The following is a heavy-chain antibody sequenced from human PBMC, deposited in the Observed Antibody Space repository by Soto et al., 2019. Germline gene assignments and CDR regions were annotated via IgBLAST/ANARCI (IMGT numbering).Heavy chain of an antibody. Sequence: GASVKVSCKASGYIFTSYYMHWVRQAPGQGLEWMGIINPSSGITTYALKFQGRVTMTRDTSTSTVYMELSSLRSEDTAVYYCARGRSLTANDYWGQGTLVTVSS. J-gene: IGHJ4*02. CDR2: INPSSGIT. CDR1: GYIFTSYY. V-gene: IGHV1-46*01. D-gene: IGHD1-20*01. CDR3: ARGRSLTANDY.